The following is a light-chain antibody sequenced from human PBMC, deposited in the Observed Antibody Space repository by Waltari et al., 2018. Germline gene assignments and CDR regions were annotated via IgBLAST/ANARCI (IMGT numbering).Light chain of an antibody. J-gene: IGLJ3*02. CDR1: ASNIGNNV. Sequence: QSVLTQPPSASGTPGQGVTISCSGGASNIGNNVWHWYQQLPGKAPKRLIYRSDRRPGGVPDRFSGSKSGTSASLAISGLQSEDEADYYCAAWDDSLNGRWVFGGGTKVTVL. CDR3: AAWDDSLNGRWV. CDR2: RSD. V-gene: IGLV1-44*01.